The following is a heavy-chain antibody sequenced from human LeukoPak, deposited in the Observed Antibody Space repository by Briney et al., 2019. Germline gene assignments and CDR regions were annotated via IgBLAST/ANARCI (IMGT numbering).Heavy chain of an antibody. CDR2: IKQDGSEK. CDR1: GFTFSSYW. Sequence: GGSLRLSCAASGFTFSSYWMSWVRQAPGKGLEWVANIKQDGSEKYYVDSVKGRFTIAKDNSKSTLYRQMNSLRSEETSVYYCGRGRMLYYYDSSGYPFDYWGQGSLVTVSS. CDR3: GRGRMLYYYDSSGYPFDY. D-gene: IGHD3-22*01. J-gene: IGHJ4*02. V-gene: IGHV3-7*04.